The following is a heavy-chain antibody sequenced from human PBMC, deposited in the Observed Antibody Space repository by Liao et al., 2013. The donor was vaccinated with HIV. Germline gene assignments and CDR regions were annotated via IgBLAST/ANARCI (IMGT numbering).Heavy chain of an antibody. CDR1: GGSIGSYH. V-gene: IGHV4-4*07. D-gene: IGHD1-26*01. J-gene: IGHJ2*01. CDR3: ARVQWXPAPNWYSDL. Sequence: HLQESGPGLLRPSETLSLTCTVSGGSIGSYHCTWIRQSAGKGLEWIGRIYTSGSTNYNPSLKSRVSISADTSSNHVSLKLTSVTAADTAVYYXARVQWXPAPNWYSDLWGRGTRGHCLL. CDR2: IYTSGST.